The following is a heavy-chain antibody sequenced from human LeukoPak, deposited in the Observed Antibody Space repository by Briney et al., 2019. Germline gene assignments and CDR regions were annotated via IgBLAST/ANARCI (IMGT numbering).Heavy chain of an antibody. V-gene: IGHV3-23*01. J-gene: IGHJ6*03. CDR2: ISGSGGST. CDR1: GLTFSSYA. CDR3: AKGRALRYYYYMDV. Sequence: PGGSLRLSCAASGLTFSSYAMSWVRQAPGKGLEWVSAISGSGGSTYYADSVKGRFTISRDNSKNTLYLQMNSLRAEDTAVYYCAKGRALRYYYYMDVWGKGTTVTVSS.